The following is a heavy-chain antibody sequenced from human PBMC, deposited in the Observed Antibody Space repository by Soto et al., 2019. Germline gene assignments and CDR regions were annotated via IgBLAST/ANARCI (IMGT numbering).Heavy chain of an antibody. V-gene: IGHV4-34*01. D-gene: IGHD6-13*01. CDR3: ARGRGVEYSSSWYFDY. J-gene: IGHJ4*02. CDR1: GGSFSGYY. CDR2: INHSGST. Sequence: PSETLSLTCAVYGGSFSGYYWSWIRQPPGKGLEWIGEINHSGSTNYNPSLKSRVTISVDTSKNQFSLKLSSVTAADTAVYYCARGRGVEYSSSWYFDYWGQGTLVTVSS.